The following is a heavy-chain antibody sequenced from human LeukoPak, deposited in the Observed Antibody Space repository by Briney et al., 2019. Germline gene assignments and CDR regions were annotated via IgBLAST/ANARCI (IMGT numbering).Heavy chain of an antibody. CDR2: IYYSGST. CDR1: GGSIGSSSYY. J-gene: IGHJ5*02. CDR3: ARAIVAPNNWFDP. V-gene: IGHV4-39*07. D-gene: IGHD2-15*01. Sequence: PSETLSLTCTVSGGSIGSSSYYWGWVRQPPGKGLEWIWSIYYSGSTYYNPSLKSPATISVKTSNNQFSLKLSSVTAAGTAVYYCARAIVAPNNWFDPWAREPWSPSPQ.